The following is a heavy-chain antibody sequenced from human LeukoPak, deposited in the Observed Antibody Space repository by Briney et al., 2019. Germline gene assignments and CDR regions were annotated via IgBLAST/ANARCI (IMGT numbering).Heavy chain of an antibody. D-gene: IGHD5-24*01. CDR3: AKDRGWEMATTAFDY. Sequence: PGRSLRLSCAASGLTFDDYAMHWVRQAPGKGLEWVSGISWNSGSIGYADSVKGRFTISRDNAKNSLYLQMNSLRAEDTALYYCAKDRGWEMATTAFDYWGQGTLVTVSS. CDR1: GLTFDDYA. V-gene: IGHV3-9*01. J-gene: IGHJ4*02. CDR2: ISWNSGSI.